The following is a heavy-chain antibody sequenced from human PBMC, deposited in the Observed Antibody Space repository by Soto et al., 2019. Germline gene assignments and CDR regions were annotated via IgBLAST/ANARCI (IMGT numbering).Heavy chain of an antibody. CDR1: GGTFSSYA. CDR3: VRDSIAAAGTLGYYYYGMDV. V-gene: IGHV1-69*13. D-gene: IGHD6-13*01. CDR2: IIPIFGTA. J-gene: IGHJ6*02. Sequence: SVKVSCKASGGTFSSYAISWVRQAPGQGLEWMGGIIPIFGTANYAQKFQGRVTITADESKSTAYMELSSLRSEDTAVYYCVRDSIAAAGTLGYYYYGMDVWGLGTTVTVSS.